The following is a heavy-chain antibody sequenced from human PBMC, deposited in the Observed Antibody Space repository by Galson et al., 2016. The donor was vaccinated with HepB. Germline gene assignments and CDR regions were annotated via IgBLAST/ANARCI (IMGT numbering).Heavy chain of an antibody. V-gene: IGHV3-23*01. Sequence: SLRLSCAASGFAFTFYAMNWVRQTPGKGLEWVASITASGTTTHYADSVEGRFTVPRDSSKQMLFLQMNSLRVEDTAAYYCAKDANFWSGYPEDAFDMWGQGTMVTVSS. J-gene: IGHJ3*02. CDR1: GFAFTFYA. CDR3: AKDANFWSGYPEDAFDM. D-gene: IGHD3-3*01. CDR2: ITASGTTT.